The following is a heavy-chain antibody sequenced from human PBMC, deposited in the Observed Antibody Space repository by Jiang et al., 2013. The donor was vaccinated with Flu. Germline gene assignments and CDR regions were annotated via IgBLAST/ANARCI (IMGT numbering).Heavy chain of an antibody. CDR3: ARDHHDYGPDGFDV. J-gene: IGHJ3*01. Sequence: GPGLVKPSQTLSLTCTVSGGSISSGGYYWNWIRQHPGKGLEWIGYIYYSGNTDYSPSLKSRVTISVDTSKNQFSLKLTSVTAADTAVYYCARDHHDYGPDGFDVWGQGTMVTVSS. V-gene: IGHV4-31*03. D-gene: IGHD4-17*01. CDR2: IYYSGNT. CDR1: GGSISSGGYY.